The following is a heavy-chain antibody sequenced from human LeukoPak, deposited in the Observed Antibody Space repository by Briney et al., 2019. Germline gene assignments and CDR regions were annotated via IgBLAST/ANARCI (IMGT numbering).Heavy chain of an antibody. CDR2: ISAYNGNT. J-gene: IGHJ6*03. CDR1: GYTFTSYY. CDR3: ARVEGWSYYYYMDV. D-gene: IGHD3-3*01. Sequence: ASVKVSCKASGYTFTSYYMHWVRQAPGQGLEWMGWISAYNGNTNHAQKLQGRVTMTTDTSTSTAYMELRSLRSDDTAVYYCARVEGWSYYYYMDVWGKGTTVTVSS. V-gene: IGHV1-18*04.